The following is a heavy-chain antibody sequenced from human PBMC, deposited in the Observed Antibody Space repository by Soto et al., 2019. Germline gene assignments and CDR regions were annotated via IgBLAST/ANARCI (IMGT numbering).Heavy chain of an antibody. CDR3: ARWHYYDSSGYSGFDY. J-gene: IGHJ4*02. V-gene: IGHV3-74*01. CDR1: GFTFSSYW. D-gene: IGHD3-22*01. CDR2: INSDGSST. Sequence: EVQLVESGGGLVQPGGSLRLSCAASGFTFSSYWMHWVRQAPGKGLVWVSRINSDGSSTSYADSVKGRFTISRDNAKNTLYLQMNSLRAEDTAVYYCARWHYYDSSGYSGFDYWGQGTLVTVPS.